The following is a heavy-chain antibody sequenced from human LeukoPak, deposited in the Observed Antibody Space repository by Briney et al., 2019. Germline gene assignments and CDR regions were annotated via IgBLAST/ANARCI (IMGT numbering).Heavy chain of an antibody. D-gene: IGHD6-19*01. J-gene: IGHJ4*02. Sequence: GGSLRLSCAASGFTFSSYSMNWVRQAPGKGLEWVAVKSYDGVNTFYADSVKGRFTISRDHSQNTLYLQMNSLRTEDTAVYYCAREISTGWPDYWGQGTLVTVSS. CDR3: AREISTGWPDY. CDR1: GFTFSSYS. V-gene: IGHV3-30*03. CDR2: KSYDGVNT.